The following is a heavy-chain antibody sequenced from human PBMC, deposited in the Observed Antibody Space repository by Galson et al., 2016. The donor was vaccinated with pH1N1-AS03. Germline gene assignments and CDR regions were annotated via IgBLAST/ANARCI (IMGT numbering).Heavy chain of an antibody. J-gene: IGHJ3*01. Sequence: SVKVSCKASGYTFTTYGLTWVRQAPGQGLEWMAWINPYNGNTNYAQRFQGRLTMTTDTSTSTAYMELRSLRSDDTAVYYCARPKNGGNSQVNVFDLWGQGTMVTVSS. CDR1: GYTFTTYG. CDR2: INPYNGNT. V-gene: IGHV1-18*04. D-gene: IGHD4-23*01. CDR3: ARPKNGGNSQVNVFDL.